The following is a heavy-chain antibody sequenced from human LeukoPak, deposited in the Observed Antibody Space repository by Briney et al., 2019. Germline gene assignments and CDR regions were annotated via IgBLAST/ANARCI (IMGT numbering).Heavy chain of an antibody. D-gene: IGHD6-19*01. Sequence: GGSLRLSRAASGFTFSNYWMHWVRQAPGNGLVWVSRINTDGSSTIYADSVKGRFTISRDNAKNTLYLQMNSLRAEDTAVYYCARVLVVAGTGAFDFWGQETMVTVSS. CDR3: ARVLVVAGTGAFDF. CDR1: GFTFSNYW. CDR2: INTDGSST. J-gene: IGHJ3*01. V-gene: IGHV3-74*01.